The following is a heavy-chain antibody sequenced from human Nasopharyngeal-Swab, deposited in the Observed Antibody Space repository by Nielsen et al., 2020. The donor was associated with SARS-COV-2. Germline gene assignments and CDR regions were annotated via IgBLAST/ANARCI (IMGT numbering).Heavy chain of an antibody. Sequence: GGSLRLSCSASGFTFSLYAMHWVSQAPGKGLEYVSTINDYEDRLYYADSVKGRFTISRDNSKNTLYLQMSSLRAEDTAVYWCVKDLRGNYAFDIWGQGTMVTFSS. CDR2: INDYEDRL. CDR1: GFTFSLYA. V-gene: IGHV3-64D*06. D-gene: IGHD1-7*01. CDR3: VKDLRGNYAFDI. J-gene: IGHJ3*02.